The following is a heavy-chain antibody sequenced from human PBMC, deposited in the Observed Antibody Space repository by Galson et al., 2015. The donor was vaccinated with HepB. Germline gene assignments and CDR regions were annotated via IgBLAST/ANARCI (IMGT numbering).Heavy chain of an antibody. CDR2: ISYDGSNK. D-gene: IGHD1-26*01. CDR1: GFTFSSYA. CDR3: ARVIVGATTAYFDY. J-gene: IGHJ4*02. Sequence: SLRLSCAASGFTFSSYAMHWVRQAPGKGLEWVAVISYDGSNKYYADSVKGRFTISRDNSKNTLYLQMNSLRAEDTAVYYCARVIVGATTAYFDYWGQGTLVTVSS. V-gene: IGHV3-30*04.